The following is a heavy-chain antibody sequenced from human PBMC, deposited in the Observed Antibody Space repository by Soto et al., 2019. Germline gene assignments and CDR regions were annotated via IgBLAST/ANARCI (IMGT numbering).Heavy chain of an antibody. Sequence: NPSETLSLTCAVYGGSFSGYYWSWIRQPPGKGLEWIGEINHSGSTNYNPSLKSRVTISVDTSKNQFSLKLSSVTAADTAVYYCARVYSGSYSDSWGRGTLVTVSS. CDR1: GGSFSGYY. J-gene: IGHJ4*02. V-gene: IGHV4-34*01. D-gene: IGHD1-26*01. CDR3: ARVYSGSYSDS. CDR2: INHSGST.